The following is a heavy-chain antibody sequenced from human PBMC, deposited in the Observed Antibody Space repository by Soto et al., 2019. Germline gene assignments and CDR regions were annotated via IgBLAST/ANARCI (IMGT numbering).Heavy chain of an antibody. D-gene: IGHD4-17*01. CDR3: ARDSVLTTVTMDV. Sequence: SGGSLRLSXAASGFSFSSYNTNWVRQAPGKGLEWVSYISRSSSTISYADSVKGRFTISRDNAKNSLYLQMNSLRDEDTAVYYCARDSVLTTVTMDVWGQGTTVTVSS. V-gene: IGHV3-48*02. CDR2: ISRSSSTI. CDR1: GFSFSSYN. J-gene: IGHJ6*02.